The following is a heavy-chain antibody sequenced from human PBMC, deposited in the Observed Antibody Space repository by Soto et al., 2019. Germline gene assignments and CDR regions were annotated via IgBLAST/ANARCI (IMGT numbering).Heavy chain of an antibody. D-gene: IGHD1-1*01. CDR2: IYWDDDK. J-gene: IGHJ4*02. Sequence: QITLKESGPTRVKPTQTLTLTCTFSGFSLTSRPMGVGWIRQPPGKVLEWLVFIYWDDDKRYNPSLNSRLTITKDTSGKQVVLTMTNMDPGDTGTYYCAHRLSGYNWNGGYFDYWGQGALVTVSS. CDR1: GFSLTSRPMG. V-gene: IGHV2-5*02. CDR3: AHRLSGYNWNGGYFDY.